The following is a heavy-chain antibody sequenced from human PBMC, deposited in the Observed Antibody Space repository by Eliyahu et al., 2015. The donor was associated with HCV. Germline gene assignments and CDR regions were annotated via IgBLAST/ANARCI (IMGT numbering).Heavy chain of an antibody. Sequence: EVKLVESGGGLVKPGGSLSXSCAASGFXFSTXNXNWVRQAPGKGLEWVASISSSGSYIYYADSVKGRFTISRDNAENSLYLQMNSLRAEDTAVYYCAREREYCSSSSCFKPFDYWGQGTLVTVSS. V-gene: IGHV3-21*01. CDR2: ISSSGSYI. CDR3: AREREYCSSSSCFKPFDY. J-gene: IGHJ4*02. D-gene: IGHD2-2*01. CDR1: GFXFSTXN.